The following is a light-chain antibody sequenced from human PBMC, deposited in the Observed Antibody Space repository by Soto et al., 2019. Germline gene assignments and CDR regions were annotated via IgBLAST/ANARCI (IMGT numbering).Light chain of an antibody. CDR3: SSYTGSTILYV. Sequence: QPALTQPASVSGSPGQSITISCTGTSSDVGGFNYVSWYQQHPGKAPRLLISEVTNRAAGVSNHFSGSKSGNTASLTISGLQAEDEADYYCSSYTGSTILYVFGTGTKLTVL. J-gene: IGLJ1*01. CDR2: EVT. CDR1: SSDVGGFNY. V-gene: IGLV2-14*01.